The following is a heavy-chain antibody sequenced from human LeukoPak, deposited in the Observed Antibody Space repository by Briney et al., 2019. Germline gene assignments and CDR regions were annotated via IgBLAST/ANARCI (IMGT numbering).Heavy chain of an antibody. CDR1: GYTFTGYC. D-gene: IGHD6-13*01. CDR2: INPNSGGT. J-gene: IGHJ4*02. CDR3: ARGEYSSSWVKY. V-gene: IGHV1-2*02. Sequence: ASVKVSCKASGYTFTGYCMHWVRQAPGQGLEWMGWINPNSGGTNYAQKFQGRVTMTRDTSISTAYMELSRLRSDDTAVYYCARGEYSSSWVKYWGQGTLVTVSS.